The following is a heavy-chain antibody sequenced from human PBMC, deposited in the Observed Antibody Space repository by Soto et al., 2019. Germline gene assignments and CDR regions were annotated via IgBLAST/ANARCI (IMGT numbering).Heavy chain of an antibody. CDR1: GGSISSYY. V-gene: IGHV4-59*08. J-gene: IGHJ6*04. Sequence: SETLSLTCTVSGGSISSYYWSWIRQPPGKGLEWIGYIYYSGSTNYNPSLKSRVTISVDTSKNQFSLKLSSVTAADTAVYYCASHENWNGFMDVWGKGTTVTVSS. CDR3: ASHENWNGFMDV. CDR2: IYYSGST. D-gene: IGHD1-1*01.